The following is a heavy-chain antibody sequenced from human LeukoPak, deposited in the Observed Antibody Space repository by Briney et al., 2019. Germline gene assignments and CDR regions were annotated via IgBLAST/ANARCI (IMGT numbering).Heavy chain of an antibody. D-gene: IGHD1-26*01. CDR3: ARAGVGAIYYFDY. Sequence: GGSLRLSCAASGFTFSNYGMHWVRQAPGKGLEWVALIWYDGSNKYYADSVRGRFTISRDNSKNTLYLQMKSLRVEDTTVYYCARAGVGAIYYFDYWGQGTLVTVSS. CDR1: GFTFSNYG. J-gene: IGHJ4*02. V-gene: IGHV3-33*01. CDR2: IWYDGSNK.